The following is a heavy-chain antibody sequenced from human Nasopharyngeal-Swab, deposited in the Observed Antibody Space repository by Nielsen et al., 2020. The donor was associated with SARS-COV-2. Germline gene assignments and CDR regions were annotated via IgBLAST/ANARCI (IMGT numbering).Heavy chain of an antibody. J-gene: IGHJ3*02. D-gene: IGHD1-26*01. V-gene: IGHV4-34*01. Sequence: WIRQPPGKGLEWIEEINHSGSTNYNPSLKSRVTISVDTSKNQFSLKLSSVTAADTAVYYCARGLSYYVTAFDIWGQGTMVTVSS. CDR2: INHSGST. CDR3: ARGLSYYVTAFDI.